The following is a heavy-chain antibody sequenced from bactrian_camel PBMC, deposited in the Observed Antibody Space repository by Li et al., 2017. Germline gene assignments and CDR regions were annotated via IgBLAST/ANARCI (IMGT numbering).Heavy chain of an antibody. J-gene: IGHJ4*01. D-gene: IGHD7*01. CDR3: AYTSFTITPRAQLVSHWYNY. CDR2: INSRGGSA. CDR1: GFTFSSYD. V-gene: IGHV3S40*01. Sequence: VQLVESGGGLVQPGGSLRLSCAASGFTFSSYDMSWVRQAPGKGLEWVSTINSRGGSAYYADSVKGRFTISLDNAENTLYLQMNSLASEDTAMYYCAYTSFTITPRAQLVSHWYNYWGQGTQVTVS.